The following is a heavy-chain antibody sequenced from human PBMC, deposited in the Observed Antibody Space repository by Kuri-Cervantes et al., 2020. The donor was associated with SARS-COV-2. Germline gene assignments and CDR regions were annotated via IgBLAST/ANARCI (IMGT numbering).Heavy chain of an antibody. J-gene: IGHJ4*02. CDR1: GFTFSSYG. Sequence: GGSLRLSCAASGFTFSSYGMHWVRQAPGKGLEWVAVISYDGSNKYYADSVKGRFTISRDDSKNTLYLQMNSLRSDDTAVYYCARALFGQLTPSWTIDYWGQGTLVTVSS. CDR3: ARALFGQLTPSWTIDY. CDR2: ISYDGSNK. D-gene: IGHD2-2*01. V-gene: IGHV3-30*03.